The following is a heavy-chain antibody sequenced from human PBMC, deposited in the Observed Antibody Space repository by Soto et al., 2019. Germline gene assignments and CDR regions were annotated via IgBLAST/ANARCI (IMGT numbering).Heavy chain of an antibody. CDR2: IYNSGST. Sequence: PSETLSFTCTVSGGSISNYYWSWIRQPAGKGLEWIGRIYNSGSTKYNPSLKSRVTMSEDTSKNQFSLNLISVTAADTAVYYCARSGGSFNLDYWGLGTLVTVSS. D-gene: IGHD1-26*01. CDR3: ARSGGSFNLDY. J-gene: IGHJ4*02. V-gene: IGHV4-4*07. CDR1: GGSISNYY.